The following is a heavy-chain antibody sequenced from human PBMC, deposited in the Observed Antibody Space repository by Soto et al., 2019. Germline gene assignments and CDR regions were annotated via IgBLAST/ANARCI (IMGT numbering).Heavy chain of an antibody. D-gene: IGHD6-13*01. Sequence: EVQLVEAGGGLVQPGGSLRLSCAASGFTFSSYDMHWVRQVAGKGLECVSAIGVAGDTYYPDSVKGRFTISRENAKNSLYLQMDSLRAEDTGVYYCASGGWGSSWYEGGSRIDYWGQGTLVTVSS. J-gene: IGHJ4*02. CDR3: ASGGWGSSWYEGGSRIDY. CDR1: GFTFSSYD. CDR2: IGVAGDT. V-gene: IGHV3-13*01.